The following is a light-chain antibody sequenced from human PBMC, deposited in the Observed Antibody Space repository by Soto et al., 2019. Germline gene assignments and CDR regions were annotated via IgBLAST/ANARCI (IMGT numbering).Light chain of an antibody. Sequence: EIVMKKSPGTLSVYTGERTTLSCRASQSVGTNLAWYQQELGQPPRLLIYGASTRATSIPARFSGSGSGTEFTLTISSLRSEDSAVYYCQQYLQWPRTFGQGTKVDIK. J-gene: IGKJ1*01. CDR2: GAS. CDR1: QSVGTN. CDR3: QQYLQWPRT. V-gene: IGKV3-15*01.